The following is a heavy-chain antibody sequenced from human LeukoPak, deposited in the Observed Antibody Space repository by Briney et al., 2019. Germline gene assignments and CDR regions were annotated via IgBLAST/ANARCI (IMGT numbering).Heavy chain of an antibody. CDR1: GYSISSGYY. V-gene: IGHV4-38-2*01. CDR3: ARGGNDFWSGLMYNWFDP. Sequence: SETLSLTCAVSGYSISSGYYWGWIRQPPGKGLEWIRSIYHSGNTYYNPSLRSRVTISVDTSKNQFSLKLSSVTAADTAVYYCARGGNDFWSGLMYNWFDPWGQGTLVTVPS. J-gene: IGHJ5*02. CDR2: IYHSGNT. D-gene: IGHD3-3*01.